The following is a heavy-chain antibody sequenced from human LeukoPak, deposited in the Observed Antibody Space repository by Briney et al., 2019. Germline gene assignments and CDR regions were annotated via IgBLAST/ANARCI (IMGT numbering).Heavy chain of an antibody. D-gene: IGHD7-27*01. V-gene: IGHV3-30-3*01. CDR1: GFTFSSYA. CDR3: ARDGNWGTTDAYLNY. Sequence: GGSQRLSCAASGFTFSSYAMHWVRQAPGKGLEWVAVISYDGSNKYYADSVKGRFTISRDNSKNTLYLQMNSLRAEDTAVYYCARDGNWGTTDAYLNYWGQGTLVTVSS. J-gene: IGHJ4*02. CDR2: ISYDGSNK.